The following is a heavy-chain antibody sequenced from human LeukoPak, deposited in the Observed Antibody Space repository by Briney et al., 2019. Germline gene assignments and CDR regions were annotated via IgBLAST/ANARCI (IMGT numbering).Heavy chain of an antibody. CDR3: ARWGTYYYDSSGYYSYYFDY. CDR2: IYPGDSDT. Sequence: ESLKISCKGSGYSFTSYWIGWVRQMPGKGLEWMGIIYPGDSDTRYSPSFQGQVTISADKSISTAYLQWSSLKASDTAMYYCARWGTYYYDSSGYYSYYFDYWGQGTLVTVSS. J-gene: IGHJ4*02. CDR1: GYSFTSYW. D-gene: IGHD3-22*01. V-gene: IGHV5-51*01.